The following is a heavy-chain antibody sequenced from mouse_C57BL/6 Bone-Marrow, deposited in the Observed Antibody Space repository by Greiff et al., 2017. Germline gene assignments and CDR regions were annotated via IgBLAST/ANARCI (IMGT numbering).Heavy chain of an antibody. D-gene: IGHD1-1*01. Sequence: QVQLKQSGPELVKPGASVKISCKASGYAFSSSWMNWVKQRPGKGLEWIGRIYPGDGDTNYNGKFKGKATLTADTSSSTAYMQLSSLTSEDSAVYFCARAPIYYYGSRYFDVWGTGTTVTVSS. V-gene: IGHV1-82*01. J-gene: IGHJ1*03. CDR3: ARAPIYYYGSRYFDV. CDR1: GYAFSSSW. CDR2: IYPGDGDT.